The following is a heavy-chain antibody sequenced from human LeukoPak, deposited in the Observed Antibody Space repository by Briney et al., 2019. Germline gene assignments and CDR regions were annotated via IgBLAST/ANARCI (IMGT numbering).Heavy chain of an antibody. CDR3: AREGDYYGSGSYSTWD. CDR2: IYYSGST. Sequence: SETLSLTCTVSGGSISSSSYYWGWIRQPPGKGLEWIGSIYYSGSTYYNPSLKSRVTISVDTSKTQFSLKLSSVTAADTAVYYCAREGDYYGSGSYSTWDWGQGTLVTVSS. CDR1: GGSISSSSYY. V-gene: IGHV4-39*07. D-gene: IGHD3-10*01. J-gene: IGHJ4*02.